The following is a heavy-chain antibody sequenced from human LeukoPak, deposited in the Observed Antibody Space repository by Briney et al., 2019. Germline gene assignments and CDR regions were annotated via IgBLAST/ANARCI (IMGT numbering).Heavy chain of an antibody. CDR3: ARGPTYYYDSSGYDY. D-gene: IGHD3-22*01. Sequence: PSETLSLTCAVSGGSISSGGYSWSWIRQPPGKGLEWIGYICHSGSTYYNPSLKSRVTISVDRSKNQFSLKLSSVTAADTAVYYCARGPTYYYDSSGYDYWGQGTLVTVSS. J-gene: IGHJ4*02. CDR2: ICHSGST. V-gene: IGHV4-30-2*01. CDR1: GGSISSGGYS.